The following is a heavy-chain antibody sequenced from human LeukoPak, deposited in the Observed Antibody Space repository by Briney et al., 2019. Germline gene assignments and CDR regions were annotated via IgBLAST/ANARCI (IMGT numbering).Heavy chain of an antibody. CDR3: AREVGHSSSSGTNWFDP. J-gene: IGHJ5*02. V-gene: IGHV3-23*01. D-gene: IGHD6-6*01. Sequence: GGSLRLSCAASGFTFSSYAMSWVRQAPGKGLEWVSAISGSGGSTYYADSVKGRFTISRDNSKNTLYLQMNSLRAEDTAVYYCAREVGHSSSSGTNWFDPWGQGTLVTVSS. CDR2: ISGSGGST. CDR1: GFTFSSYA.